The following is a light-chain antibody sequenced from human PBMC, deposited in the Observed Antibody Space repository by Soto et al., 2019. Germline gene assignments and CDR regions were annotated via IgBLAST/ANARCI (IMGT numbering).Light chain of an antibody. CDR3: QQYNNWPPRT. Sequence: EIVMTQSPATLSVSPGERATLSCRASQSVSSNLAWYQQKPGQAPGLLIYGASTRATGIPARFSGSGSGTELTLTISSLQFEDFAVYYCQQYNNWPPRTFGQGTKVEIK. J-gene: IGKJ1*01. CDR1: QSVSSN. V-gene: IGKV3-15*01. CDR2: GAS.